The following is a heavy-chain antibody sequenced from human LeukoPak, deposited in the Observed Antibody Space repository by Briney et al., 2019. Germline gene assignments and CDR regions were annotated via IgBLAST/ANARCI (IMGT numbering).Heavy chain of an antibody. CDR2: IYYSGST. V-gene: IGHV4-39*07. Sequence: SETLSLTCTVSGGSISSSSYYWGWIRQPPGKGLEWIGSIYYSGSTYYNPSLKSRVTISIDTSKNQFSLKLSSVTAADTAVYYCARGRLVLRYFDWPRGRSPYYFDYWGQGTLVTVSS. D-gene: IGHD3-9*01. J-gene: IGHJ4*02. CDR3: ARGRLVLRYFDWPRGRSPYYFDY. CDR1: GGSISSSSYY.